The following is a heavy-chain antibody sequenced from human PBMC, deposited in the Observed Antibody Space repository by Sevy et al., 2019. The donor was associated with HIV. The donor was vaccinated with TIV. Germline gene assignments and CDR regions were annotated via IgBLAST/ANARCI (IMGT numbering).Heavy chain of an antibody. D-gene: IGHD3-22*01. V-gene: IGHV3-48*03. J-gene: IGHJ5*02. CDR3: VRNGGAYDSGFDP. CDR2: IRSSGSDI. CDR1: GFTISKYD. Sequence: GGSLRLSCVASGFTISKYDMNWVRQAPGKGLEWVSKIRSSGSDIYYADSVKGRFTISRDNAKDSLNLQMNSLRAEDTAVYYCVRNGGAYDSGFDPWGQGTLVTVSS.